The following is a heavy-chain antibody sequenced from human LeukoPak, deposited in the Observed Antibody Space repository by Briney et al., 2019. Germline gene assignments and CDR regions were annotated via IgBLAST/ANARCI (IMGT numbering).Heavy chain of an antibody. CDR1: GYTFTSYY. Sequence: ASVKVSCKASGYTFTSYYMHWVRQAPGQGLEWMGIINPSGGSTSYAQKFQGRVTMTRDTSTSTVYMELSSLRSEDTAVHYCARVMGSPQAPNIAAAGTGGDYWGQGTLVTVSS. V-gene: IGHV1-46*01. D-gene: IGHD6-13*01. J-gene: IGHJ4*02. CDR3: ARVMGSPQAPNIAAAGTGGDY. CDR2: INPSGGST.